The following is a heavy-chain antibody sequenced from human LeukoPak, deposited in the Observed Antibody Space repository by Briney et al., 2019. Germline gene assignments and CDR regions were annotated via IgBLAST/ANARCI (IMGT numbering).Heavy chain of an antibody. Sequence: GASVKVSCKASGGTFSSYAIGWVRQAPGQGLEWMGRIIPILGIANYAQKFQGRVTITADKSTSTAYMELSSLRSEDTAVYYCARDPPRIAAAGLSFWDWGQGTLVTVSS. CDR1: GGTFSSYA. CDR2: IIPILGIA. V-gene: IGHV1-69*04. J-gene: IGHJ4*02. CDR3: ARDPPRIAAAGLSFWD. D-gene: IGHD6-13*01.